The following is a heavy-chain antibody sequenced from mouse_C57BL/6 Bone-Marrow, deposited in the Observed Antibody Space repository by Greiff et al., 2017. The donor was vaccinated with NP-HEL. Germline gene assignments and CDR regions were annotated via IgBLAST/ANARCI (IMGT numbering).Heavy chain of an antibody. V-gene: IGHV1-85*01. Sequence: QVQLQQSGPELVKPGASVKLSCKASGYTFTSYDINWVKQRPGQGLEWIGWIYPSAGSTKYNEKFKGKATLTVDTSSSTAYMELHSLTSEDSAVYFCARGGYYDYGVFAYWGQGTLVTVSA. CDR3: ARGGYYDYGVFAY. D-gene: IGHD2-4*01. CDR2: IYPSAGST. J-gene: IGHJ3*01. CDR1: GYTFTSYD.